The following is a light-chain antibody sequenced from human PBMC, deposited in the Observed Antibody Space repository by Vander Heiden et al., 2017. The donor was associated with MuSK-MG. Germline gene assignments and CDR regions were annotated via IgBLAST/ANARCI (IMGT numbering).Light chain of an antibody. CDR1: QDISNY. V-gene: IGKV1-33*01. Sequence: DIQLTQPPSSLSASVGDSVTITCQASQDISNYLKWYQQKPGKAPKLLIYDASNLETGVPSRFSGSGSGTDFTVTISSLQPEDIATYYCQQYDNLRCTFGQGTKLEIK. CDR2: DAS. CDR3: QQYDNLRCT. J-gene: IGKJ2*02.